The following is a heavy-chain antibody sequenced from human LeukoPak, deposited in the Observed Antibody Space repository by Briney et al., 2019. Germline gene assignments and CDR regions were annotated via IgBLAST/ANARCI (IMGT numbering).Heavy chain of an antibody. CDR2: IYSSGST. D-gene: IGHD3-10*01. V-gene: IGHV4-59*01. CDR3: ARADPNASGYFYRFNWFDP. Sequence: SETLSLTCTVSGGSISSYYWNWVRQPPGKGLEWTGNIYSSGSTDYNPSLKSRVTISLDTSKFQFSLRLNSVTAADTAVYYCARADPNASGYFYRFNWFDPWGQGTPVTVSS. J-gene: IGHJ5*02. CDR1: GGSISSYY.